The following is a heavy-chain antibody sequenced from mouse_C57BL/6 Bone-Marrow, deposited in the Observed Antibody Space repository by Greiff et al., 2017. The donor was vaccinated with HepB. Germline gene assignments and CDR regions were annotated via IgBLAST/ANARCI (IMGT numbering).Heavy chain of an antibody. J-gene: IGHJ1*03. CDR1: GFTFSSYG. CDR3: ARHRRSTTVWDFDV. D-gene: IGHD1-1*01. CDR2: ISSGGSYT. V-gene: IGHV5-6*01. Sequence: EVQVVESGGDLVKPGGSLKLSCAASGFTFSSYGMSWVRQTPDKGLEWVATISSGGSYTYYPDSVKGRFTISRDNAKNTLYLQMSSLKSEDTAMYDCARHRRSTTVWDFDVWGTGTTVTGSS.